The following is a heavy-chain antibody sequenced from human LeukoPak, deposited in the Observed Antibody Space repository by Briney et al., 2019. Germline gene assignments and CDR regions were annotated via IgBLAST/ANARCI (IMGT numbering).Heavy chain of an antibody. D-gene: IGHD5-24*01. V-gene: IGHV4-30-2*01. J-gene: IGHJ4*02. CDR3: ASRDGYNSPFDY. CDR1: GGSISSGLYS. Sequence: SETLSLTCDVSGGSISSGLYSWSWIRQPLGKGLEWIGYIYHTGSTYYNPSLKSRVTISVDRSKNQFSLKLTSVTAADTAVYYCASRDGYNSPFDYWGQGTLVTVSS. CDR2: IYHTGST.